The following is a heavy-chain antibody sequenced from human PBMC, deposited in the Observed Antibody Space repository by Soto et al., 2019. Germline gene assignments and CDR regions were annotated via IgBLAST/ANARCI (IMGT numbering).Heavy chain of an antibody. CDR1: GFTFSSYW. Sequence: GSLRLSCAASGFTFSSYWMHWVRQAPGKGLVWVSRINSDGSSTSYADSVKGRFTISRDNAKNTLYLQMNSLRAEDTAVYYCARNRLRLPALDYWGQGTLVTVSS. CDR3: ARNRLRLPALDY. V-gene: IGHV3-74*01. CDR2: INSDGSST. D-gene: IGHD5-18*01. J-gene: IGHJ4*02.